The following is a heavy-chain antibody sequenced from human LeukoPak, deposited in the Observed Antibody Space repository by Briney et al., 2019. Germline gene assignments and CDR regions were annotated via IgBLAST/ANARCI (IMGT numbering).Heavy chain of an antibody. CDR3: VKTRGTYPNDAFDI. V-gene: IGHV3-64D*09. D-gene: IGHD5-12*01. J-gene: IGHJ3*02. Sequence: GGSLRLSCSASGFTFSSYAIHWVRQAPGKGLEYVSAISSNGGSTYYADSVKGRFTISRDNSKNTLYLQMSSLRVEDTAVYYCVKTRGTYPNDAFDIWGQGTKVTVSS. CDR1: GFTFSSYA. CDR2: ISSNGGST.